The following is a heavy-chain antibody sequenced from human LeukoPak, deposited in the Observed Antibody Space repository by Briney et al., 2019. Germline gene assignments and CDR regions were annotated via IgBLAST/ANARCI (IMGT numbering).Heavy chain of an antibody. CDR1: GFTFDDYA. J-gene: IGHJ4*02. Sequence: GRSLRLSCAASGFTFDDYAMHWVRQAPGKGLEWVSGISWNSGNIDYADSVKGRFTISRDNAKNSLYLQMNSLRAEDKALYYCAKGGDYGDYLNYFDYWGQGTLVNVSS. CDR2: ISWNSGNI. D-gene: IGHD4-17*01. CDR3: AKGGDYGDYLNYFDY. V-gene: IGHV3-9*01.